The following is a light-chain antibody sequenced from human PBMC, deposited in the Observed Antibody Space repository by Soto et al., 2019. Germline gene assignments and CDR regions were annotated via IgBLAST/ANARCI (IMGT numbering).Light chain of an antibody. CDR3: AAWDVSLNVVV. J-gene: IGLJ2*01. Sequence: QSVLTQPPSASGAPGQRVTISCSGSSSNIGSYTVNWYQQFPGTAPKLVIYSNNQRPSGVPDRFSGSKSGTSASLVISGLQSEDEADYFCAAWDVSLNVVVFGGGTKLTVL. CDR2: SNN. CDR1: SSNIGSYT. V-gene: IGLV1-44*01.